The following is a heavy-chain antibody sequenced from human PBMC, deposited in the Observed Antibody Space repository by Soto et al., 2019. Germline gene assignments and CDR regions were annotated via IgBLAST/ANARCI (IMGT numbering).Heavy chain of an antibody. CDR3: AYSSTPFDY. CDR2: ISGSGGST. CDR1: GFTLSSYA. J-gene: IGHJ4*02. D-gene: IGHD6-13*01. V-gene: IGHV3-23*01. Sequence: EVQLLESGGGLVQPGGSLRLSCAASGFTLSSYAMSWVRQAPGKGLEWVSAISGSGGSTYYADSVKGRFTISRDNSKNTLYLQINSLRAEETAVYYCAYSSTPFDYWGQGTLVTVSS.